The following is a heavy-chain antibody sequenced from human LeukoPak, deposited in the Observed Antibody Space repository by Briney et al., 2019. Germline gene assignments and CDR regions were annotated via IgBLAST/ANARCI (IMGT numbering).Heavy chain of an antibody. D-gene: IGHD3-22*01. CDR2: ISYDGSNK. J-gene: IGHJ6*03. CDR3: ASLYDSSGYYLLARYYYYMDV. V-gene: IGHV3-30*04. Sequence: GRSLRLSCAASGFTFSSYAMHWVRQAPGKGLEWVAVISYDGSNKYYADSVKGRFTISRDNSKNTLYLQMNSLRAEDTAVYYCASLYDSSGYYLLARYYYYMDVWGKGTMVTVSS. CDR1: GFTFSSYA.